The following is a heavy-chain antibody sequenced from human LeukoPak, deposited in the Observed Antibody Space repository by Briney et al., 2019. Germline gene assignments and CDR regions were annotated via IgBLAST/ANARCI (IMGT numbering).Heavy chain of an antibody. CDR3: ARGLRGYVSGSYLDY. CDR1: GGTFSSYA. Sequence: SVKVSCKASGGTFSSYAISWVRQAPGQGLEWMGRIIPIFGTANYAQKFQGRVTITTDESTSTAYMDLRSLRSDDTAVYYCARGLRGYVSGSYLDYWGQGTLVTVSS. J-gene: IGHJ4*02. CDR2: IIPIFGTA. V-gene: IGHV1-69*05. D-gene: IGHD3-10*01.